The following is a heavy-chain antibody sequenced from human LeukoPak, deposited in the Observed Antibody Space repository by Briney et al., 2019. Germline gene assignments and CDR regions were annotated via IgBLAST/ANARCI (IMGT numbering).Heavy chain of an antibody. D-gene: IGHD3-3*01. CDR3: APRIHYSYEY. Sequence: GGSLRLSCSASGFTFSNCPMHWVRQAPGKGLEYVSAISSNGDSTYYADSVKGRFTISRDNPRNTLSLQMSSLRAEDTAVYYCAPRIHYSYEYWGRGTLVTVSS. V-gene: IGHV3-64D*06. CDR2: ISSNGDST. J-gene: IGHJ4*02. CDR1: GFTFSNCP.